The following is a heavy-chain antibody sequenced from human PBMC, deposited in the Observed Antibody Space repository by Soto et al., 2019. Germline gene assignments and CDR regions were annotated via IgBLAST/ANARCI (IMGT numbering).Heavy chain of an antibody. J-gene: IGHJ6*03. CDR2: IYYSGST. D-gene: IGHD6-13*01. CDR3: AKIATKLYYYYYMDV. V-gene: IGHV4-31*02. CDR1: GSSISSGGYY. Sequence: SETLSLTCTVSGSSISSGGYYWSWIRQHPGKGLEWIGYIYYSGSTYYNPSLKSRVTISVDTSKNQFSLKLSSVTAADTAVYYCAKIATKLYYYYYMDVWGKGTTVTVSS.